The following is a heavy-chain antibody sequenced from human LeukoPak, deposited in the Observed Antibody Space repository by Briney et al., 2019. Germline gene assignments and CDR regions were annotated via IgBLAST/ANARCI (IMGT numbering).Heavy chain of an antibody. D-gene: IGHD3-22*01. Sequence: GASVKVSCKASGGTFSSYAISWVRQAPGQGLEWMGGIIPIFGTANYAQKFQGRVTITTDESTSTAYMELSSLRSEDTAVYYCARHYYYDSSGSVTLLLWGQGTLVTVSS. CDR3: ARHYYYDSSGSVTLLL. J-gene: IGHJ4*02. CDR1: GGTFSSYA. V-gene: IGHV1-69*05. CDR2: IIPIFGTA.